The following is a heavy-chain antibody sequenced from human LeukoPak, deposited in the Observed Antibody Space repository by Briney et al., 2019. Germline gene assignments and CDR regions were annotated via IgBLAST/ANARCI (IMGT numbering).Heavy chain of an antibody. D-gene: IGHD6-13*01. CDR2: ISSSSYI. J-gene: IGHJ4*02. Sequence: PGGSLRLSCAASGFTFSSYSMNWVRQAPGKGLEWVSSISSSSYIYYADSVKGRFTISRDNAKNSLYLQMNSLRAEDTAVYYCARFRSPISSSPPDYWGQGTLVTVSS. CDR1: GFTFSSYS. CDR3: ARFRSPISSSPPDY. V-gene: IGHV3-21*01.